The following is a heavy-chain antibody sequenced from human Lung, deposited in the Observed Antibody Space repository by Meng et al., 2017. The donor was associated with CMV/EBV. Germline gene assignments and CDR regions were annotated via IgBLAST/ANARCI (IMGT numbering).Heavy chain of an antibody. CDR2: VWFDGSKE. CDR3: AKGNGMVDS. CDR1: GFSLTTYA. D-gene: IGHD1-1*01. V-gene: IGHV3-33*03. J-gene: IGHJ4*02. Sequence: LRLSCEGSGFSLTTYAMQWVRQAPGRGVEWVAIVWFDGSKEPYVNSVKGRFTVSRDISKNTVYLQMNSLRAEDTAVYYCAKGNGMVDSWGQGTLVTVSS.